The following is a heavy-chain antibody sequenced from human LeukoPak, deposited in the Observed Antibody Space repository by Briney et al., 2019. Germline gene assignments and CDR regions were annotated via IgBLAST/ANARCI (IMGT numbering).Heavy chain of an antibody. V-gene: IGHV5-10-1*01. J-gene: IGHJ6*04. Sequence: GESLRISCKGSGYSFTSYWISWVRQMPGNGLEWMGRIDPSDSYTNYSPSFQGHVTISADKSISTAYLQWSSLKASDTAMYYCELRLGELSDDYYYYGMDVWGKGTTVTVSS. CDR3: ELRLGELSDDYYYYGMDV. D-gene: IGHD3-16*02. CDR2: IDPSDSYT. CDR1: GYSFTSYW.